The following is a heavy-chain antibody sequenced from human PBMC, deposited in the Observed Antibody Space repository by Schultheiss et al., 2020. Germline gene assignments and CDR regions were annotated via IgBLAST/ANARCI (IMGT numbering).Heavy chain of an antibody. D-gene: IGHD2-15*01. CDR3: ASDRSGGSHY. V-gene: IGHV4-30-2*01. Sequence: SETLSLTCAVSGGSISSGGYSWSWIRQPPGKGLEWIGYIYHSGSTYYNPSLKSRVTILVDIVKKQFSLKMTSVTAADTAVYYCASDRSGGSHYWGQGTLVTVSS. CDR1: GGSISSGGYS. J-gene: IGHJ4*02. CDR2: IYHSGST.